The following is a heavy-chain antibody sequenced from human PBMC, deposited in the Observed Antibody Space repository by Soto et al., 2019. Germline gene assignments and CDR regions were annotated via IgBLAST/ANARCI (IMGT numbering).Heavy chain of an antibody. CDR1: GFTFSSYW. V-gene: IGHV3-74*01. CDR2: INSDGSST. J-gene: IGHJ4*02. D-gene: IGHD5-12*01. Sequence: EVQLVESGGGLVQPGGSLRLSCAASGFTFSSYWLHWVRQAPGKGLVWVSRINSDGSSTCYADSVKGRCTISRDNAKNTPYLQMTSLSAEDTAVYYCARHIAGNRDYWGQGTLVTVSS. CDR3: ARHIAGNRDY.